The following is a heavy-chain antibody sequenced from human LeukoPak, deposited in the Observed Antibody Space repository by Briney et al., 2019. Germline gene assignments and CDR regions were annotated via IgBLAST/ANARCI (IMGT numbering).Heavy chain of an antibody. CDR3: ARDSVRAGYFDY. J-gene: IGHJ4*02. D-gene: IGHD3-10*01. CDR2: IYYSGST. CDR1: GGSISSYY. V-gene: IGHV4-59*01. Sequence: SETLSLTCTVSGGSISSYYWSWIRQPPGKGLEWIGYIYYSGSTNYNPSLKSRVTISVDTSKNQFSLKLSSVTAADTAVYYCARDSVRAGYFDYWGQGTLVTVSS.